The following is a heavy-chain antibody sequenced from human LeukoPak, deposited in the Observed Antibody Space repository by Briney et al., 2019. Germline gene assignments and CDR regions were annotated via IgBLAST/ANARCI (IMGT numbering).Heavy chain of an antibody. Sequence: ASVKVSCKASGYTFTSYGISWVRQAPGQGLEWMGWISAYNGNTNYAQKLQGRVTMTTDTSTSTAYMELSSLRSEDTAVYYCATPGPQFYYDSSGYYHYWGQGTLVTVSS. J-gene: IGHJ4*02. D-gene: IGHD3-22*01. V-gene: IGHV1-18*01. CDR2: ISAYNGNT. CDR1: GYTFTSYG. CDR3: ATPGPQFYYDSSGYYHY.